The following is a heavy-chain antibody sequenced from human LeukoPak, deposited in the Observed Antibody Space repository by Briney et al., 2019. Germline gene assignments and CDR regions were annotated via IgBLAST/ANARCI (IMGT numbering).Heavy chain of an antibody. CDR3: VRITVTNVVYYYYYMDV. Sequence: GGSLRLSCAASGLIFSSYWMNWVRQAPGKGLEWVANIKQDGSEKHYADSVKGRFTISRDNAKNSLYLQMNSLRAEDTAVYYCVRITVTNVVYYYYYMDVWGKGTTVTVSS. CDR1: GLIFSSYW. J-gene: IGHJ6*03. V-gene: IGHV3-7*01. CDR2: IKQDGSEK. D-gene: IGHD4-17*01.